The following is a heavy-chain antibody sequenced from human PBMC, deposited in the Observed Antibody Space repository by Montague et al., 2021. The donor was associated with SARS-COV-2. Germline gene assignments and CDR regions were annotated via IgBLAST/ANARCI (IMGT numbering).Heavy chain of an antibody. D-gene: IGHD2/OR15-2a*01. CDR1: GWRISSGGHY. CDR2: IYYSGST. V-gene: IGHV4-31*03. Sequence: TLSLTCTVSGWRISSGGHYWNWIRQVPGRGLEWIGSIYYSGSTYYNPSLKGRFSISVDTSRNQFSLKLKSLTAADTAKYFCARGLFYFSPRKRPFEHWGLGTLATVSS. CDR3: ARGLFYFSPRKRPFEH. J-gene: IGHJ4*02.